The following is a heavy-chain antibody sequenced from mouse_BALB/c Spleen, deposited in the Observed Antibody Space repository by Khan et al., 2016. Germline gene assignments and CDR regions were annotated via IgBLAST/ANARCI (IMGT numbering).Heavy chain of an antibody. D-gene: IGHD2-3*01. Sequence: VQLQESGPGLVKPSQSLSLTCTVTGYSITSDYAWNWIRQFPGNKLEWMGYISYSGSTSYNPSLKSRISITRDTSKNQFFLQLNSVTTEDTATYYCARYDGNYWGQGTLVTVSA. CDR3: ARYDGNY. J-gene: IGHJ3*01. CDR1: GYSITSDYA. CDR2: ISYSGST. V-gene: IGHV3-2*02.